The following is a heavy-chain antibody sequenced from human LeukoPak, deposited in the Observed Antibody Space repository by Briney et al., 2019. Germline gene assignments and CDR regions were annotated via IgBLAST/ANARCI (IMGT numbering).Heavy chain of an antibody. V-gene: IGHV3-30*02. CDR1: GFTFSSYG. J-gene: IGHJ6*03. CDR2: IRYDGSNK. Sequence: GGSLRLSCAASGFTFSSYGMHWVRQAPGKGLEWVAFIRYDGSNKYYADSVTGRFTISRDNSKNTLYLQMNSLRAEDTAVYYCAKDSTINAYSSSWYYYYYMDVWGKGTTVTVSS. CDR3: AKDSTINAYSSSWYYYYYMDV. D-gene: IGHD6-13*01.